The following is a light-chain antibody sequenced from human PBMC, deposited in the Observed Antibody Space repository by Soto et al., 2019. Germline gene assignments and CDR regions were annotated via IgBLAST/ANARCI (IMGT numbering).Light chain of an antibody. V-gene: IGLV2-14*01. Sequence: QSALTQPASVSGSPGQSITISCTGTSSDVGGYNYVSWYQQHPGKAPRLMIYEVSNRPSGLSNRFSGSKSGNTASLTISGLPAEDEADYYCSSYTSSTTWVFGGGTKVTVL. CDR1: SSDVGGYNY. CDR2: EVS. CDR3: SSYTSSTTWV. J-gene: IGLJ3*02.